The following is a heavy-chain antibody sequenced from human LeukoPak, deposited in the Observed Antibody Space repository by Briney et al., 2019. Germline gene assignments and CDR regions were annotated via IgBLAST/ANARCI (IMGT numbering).Heavy chain of an antibody. CDR1: GYSISSGYY. V-gene: IGHV4-38-2*01. J-gene: IGHJ5*01. CDR2: VYHSGST. D-gene: IGHD3-22*01. Sequence: PSETLSLTCAVSGYSISSGYYWGWIRQPPGKGLEWIGSVYHSGSTYYNPSLKSRVTISVDTSKNQFSLKLSSVTAADTAVYYCARHGNYYDTSQSEPWGQGTLVTVSS. CDR3: ARHGNYYDTSQSEP.